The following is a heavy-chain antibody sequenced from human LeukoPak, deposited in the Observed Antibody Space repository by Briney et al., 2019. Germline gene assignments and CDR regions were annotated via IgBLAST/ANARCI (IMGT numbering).Heavy chain of an antibody. J-gene: IGHJ3*02. CDR3: ARVGPDLGGAFDI. Sequence: GGSLRLSCAASGFTFSSYAMHRVRQAPGKGLEWVAVISYDGSNKYYADSVKGRFTISRDNSKNTLYLQMNSLRAEDTAVYYCARVGPDLGGAFDIWGQGTMVTVSS. D-gene: IGHD1-26*01. V-gene: IGHV3-30*04. CDR2: ISYDGSNK. CDR1: GFTFSSYA.